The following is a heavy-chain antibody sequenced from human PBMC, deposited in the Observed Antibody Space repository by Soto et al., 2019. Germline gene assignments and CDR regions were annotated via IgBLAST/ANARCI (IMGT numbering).Heavy chain of an antibody. J-gene: IGHJ6*02. CDR1: GFTFSSYE. V-gene: IGHV3-48*03. CDR2: ISSSGSTI. D-gene: IGHD1-26*01. CDR3: AGQKVGATYYYYGMDV. Sequence: PGGSLRLSCAASGFTFSSYEMNWVRQAPGKGLEWVSYISSSGSTIYYADSVKGRFTISRDNAKNSLYLQMNSLRAEDTAVYYCAGQKVGATYYYYGMDVWGQGTTVTVSS.